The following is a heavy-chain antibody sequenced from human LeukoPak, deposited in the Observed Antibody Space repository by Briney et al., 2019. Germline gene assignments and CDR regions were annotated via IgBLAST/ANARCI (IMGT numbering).Heavy chain of an antibody. V-gene: IGHV3-33*03. J-gene: IGHJ4*02. CDR1: GFTFSSYG. Sequence: GGSLRLSRAASGFTFSSYGMHWVRQAPGKGLEWVAVIWYDGSNKYYADSVKGRFTLSRDNAKNSLYLQMDSLRGEDTAVYYCARGRFTVNGGQGTLVTVSS. D-gene: IGHD2-15*01. CDR2: IWYDGSNK. CDR3: ARGRFTVN.